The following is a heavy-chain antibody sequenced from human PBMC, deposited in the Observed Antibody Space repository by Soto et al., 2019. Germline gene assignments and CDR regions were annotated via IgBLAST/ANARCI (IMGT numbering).Heavy chain of an antibody. J-gene: IGHJ6*02. CDR2: INPSGGST. V-gene: IGHV1-46*01. Sequence: ASVKVSCKASGYTFTSYYMHWVRQAPGQGLEWLGIINPSGGSTSYAQKFQGRVTMTRDTSTSTVYMELSSLRSEDTAVYYCAFSLEDYYYGMDVWGQGTTVTVSS. CDR1: GYTFTSYY. CDR3: AFSLEDYYYGMDV. D-gene: IGHD3-3*01.